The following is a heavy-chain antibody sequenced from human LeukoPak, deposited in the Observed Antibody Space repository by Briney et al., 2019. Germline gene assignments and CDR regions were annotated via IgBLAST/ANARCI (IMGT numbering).Heavy chain of an antibody. CDR1: GFTFSNYW. Sequence: PGGSLRLSCAASGFTFSNYWMSWVRQAPGKGLEWVANIKQDGSDKYYVDSVKGRFTISRDNAKNSLYLQMHSLRVEDTAVYYCASSFSSGWRTDHWGQGTLVTVSS. CDR2: IKQDGSDK. D-gene: IGHD6-19*01. V-gene: IGHV3-7*01. J-gene: IGHJ4*02. CDR3: ASSFSSGWRTDH.